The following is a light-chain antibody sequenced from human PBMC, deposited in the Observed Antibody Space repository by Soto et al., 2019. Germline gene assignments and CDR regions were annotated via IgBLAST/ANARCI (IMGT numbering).Light chain of an antibody. J-gene: IGKJ4*01. CDR1: QSVGHNY. V-gene: IGKV3-20*01. Sequence: EIVLTQSPGTLSVSPGERATISCRASQSVGHNYLAWYQQKPGQAPRLLICGASSRATDIPDRFSGSGSGTDFTLTISRLEPEDFVVYYCQQYASSPLTFGGGTKVGTK. CDR3: QQYASSPLT. CDR2: GAS.